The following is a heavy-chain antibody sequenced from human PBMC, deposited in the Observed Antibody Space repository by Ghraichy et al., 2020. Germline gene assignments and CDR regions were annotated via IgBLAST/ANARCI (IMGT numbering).Heavy chain of an antibody. D-gene: IGHD1/OR15-1a*01. V-gene: IGHV3-7*01. J-gene: IGHJ3*01. CDR1: GFTFSWSW. CDR3: AKGGTHDAYDV. Sequence: GGSLRLSCTASGFTFSWSWMTWVRQAPGKGLDFVAVIKHDGSEEYYVDSVKGRFTVSRDNAMNSLYLQMNSLRVEDTAVYYYAKGGTHDAYDVWGQGTMVTVSS. CDR2: IKHDGSEE.